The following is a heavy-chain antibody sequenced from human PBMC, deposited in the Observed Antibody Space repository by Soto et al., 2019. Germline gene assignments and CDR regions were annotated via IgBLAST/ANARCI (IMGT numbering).Heavy chain of an antibody. J-gene: IGHJ4*02. CDR3: ARVLSGSSLFDY. CDR2: ISYSGST. Sequence: SEALSLPCTVSAGSIFCDSWTWIRQPPGKGLEWIGYISYSGSTNYNPSLKSLVTISVDTSKNQFSLNLSSVTAADTAVYYCARVLSGSSLFDYCGQGTLVTVSS. D-gene: IGHD1-26*01. CDR1: AGSIFCDS. V-gene: IGHV4-59*01.